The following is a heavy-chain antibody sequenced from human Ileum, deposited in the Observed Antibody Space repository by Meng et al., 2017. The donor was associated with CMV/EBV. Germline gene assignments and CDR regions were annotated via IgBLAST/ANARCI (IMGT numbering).Heavy chain of an antibody. CDR2: VFWDDDK. V-gene: IGHV2-5*02. CDR1: GFSLTRGVG. CDR3: ARTTKARTSYYDTFDY. Sequence: QITLKESGPTMVKRTQTLTLTFTFSGFSLTRGVGVGWIRQPPGQALEWRAAVFWDDDKHYSPSLKRRFSIIKDTSNSQVFFTMTNMDPVDTATYYCARTTKARTSYYDTFDYWGQGTLVTVSS. D-gene: IGHD3-22*01. J-gene: IGHJ4*02.